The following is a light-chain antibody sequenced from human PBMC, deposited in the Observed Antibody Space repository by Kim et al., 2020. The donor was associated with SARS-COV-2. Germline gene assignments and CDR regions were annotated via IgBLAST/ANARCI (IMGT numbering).Light chain of an antibody. V-gene: IGKV4-1*01. Sequence: DIVMTQSPDSLAVSLGERATINCKSSQSVLYSSDNKNYLAWYQQKPGQPPKLLIYWASTRESGVPDRFSGSGSGTDFTLTIRSLQAEDVADYYCQQYYSTPLTFGQGTKLEI. CDR1: QSVLYSSDNKNY. CDR3: QQYYSTPLT. J-gene: IGKJ2*01. CDR2: WAS.